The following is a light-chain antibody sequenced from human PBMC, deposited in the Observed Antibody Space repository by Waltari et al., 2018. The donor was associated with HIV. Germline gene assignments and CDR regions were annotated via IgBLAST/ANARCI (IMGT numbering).Light chain of an antibody. CDR3: MQSLQIPPT. J-gene: IGKJ4*01. V-gene: IGKV2-28*01. CDR2: LGS. Sequence: IVLTQSPLSLPVIPGEPASLSCRSSQSLLHSSGFYYLDWYLKKPGQSPQLLIYLGSHRASGVSDRFSGGGSGTHFTLNVTRVEADDVGIYFCMQSLQIPPTFGGGTKV. CDR1: QSLLHSSGFYY.